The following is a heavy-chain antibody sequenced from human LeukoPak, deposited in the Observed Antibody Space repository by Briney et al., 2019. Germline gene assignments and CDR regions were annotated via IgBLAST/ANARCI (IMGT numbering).Heavy chain of an antibody. CDR3: AKDRVVFNWNYAYYFDD. Sequence: GGSLRLSCAASGFTFSSYAMHWVRQAPGKGLEWVAFIRSDGSNKSYADSVKGRFTISRDNSKNTLYLQVNSLRAEDTAVYYCAKDRVVFNWNYAYYFDDWGQGTLVTVSS. D-gene: IGHD1-7*01. CDR1: GFTFSSYA. J-gene: IGHJ4*02. CDR2: IRSDGSNK. V-gene: IGHV3-30*02.